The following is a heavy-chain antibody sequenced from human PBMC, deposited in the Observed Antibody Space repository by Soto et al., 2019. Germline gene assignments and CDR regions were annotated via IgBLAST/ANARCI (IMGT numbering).Heavy chain of an antibody. V-gene: IGHV1-24*01. Sequence: SVKVSCKISGYTLTELSMHWVRQAPGEGLEWMGGFDPEDGEKIYAQKFQGRVTMTEDTSTDTAYMELSGLRSEDTAVYYCATEVRSDYYDSSGYHDYWGQGTLDPVSS. CDR1: GYTLTELS. CDR2: FDPEDGEK. CDR3: ATEVRSDYYDSSGYHDY. J-gene: IGHJ4*02. D-gene: IGHD3-22*01.